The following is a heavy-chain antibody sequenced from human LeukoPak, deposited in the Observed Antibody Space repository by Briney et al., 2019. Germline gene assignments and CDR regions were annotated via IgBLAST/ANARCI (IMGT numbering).Heavy chain of an antibody. Sequence: PSETLSLTCTVSGGSISSYYWSWIRQPAGKGLEWTGRIYTSGSTNYNPSLKSRVTMSVDTSKNQFSLKLSSVTAADTAVYYCARENDAMIVVVSYFDYWGQGTLVTVSS. D-gene: IGHD3-22*01. CDR3: ARENDAMIVVVSYFDY. CDR2: IYTSGST. CDR1: GGSISSYY. V-gene: IGHV4-4*07. J-gene: IGHJ4*02.